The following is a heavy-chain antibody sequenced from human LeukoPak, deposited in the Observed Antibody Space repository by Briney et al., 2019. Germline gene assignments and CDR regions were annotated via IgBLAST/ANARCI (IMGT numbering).Heavy chain of an antibody. J-gene: IGHJ4*02. CDR2: IYSGGST. CDR1: GFTVSSNY. Sequence: GGSLRLSCAASGFTVSSNYMSWVRQAPGKGLEWVSVIYSGGSTYYADSVKGRFTISRDNSKNTLYLQMNSLRAEDTAVYYCAKDMLAGTTPRTDFWGQGTLVTVSS. D-gene: IGHD6-13*01. CDR3: AKDMLAGTTPRTDF. V-gene: IGHV3-53*01.